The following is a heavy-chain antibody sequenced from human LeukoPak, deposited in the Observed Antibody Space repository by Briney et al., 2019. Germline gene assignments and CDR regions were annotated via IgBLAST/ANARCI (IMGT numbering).Heavy chain of an antibody. CDR3: ARMDDYCDSLDY. CDR2: INPNSGGT. V-gene: IGHV1-2*02. J-gene: IGHJ4*02. CDR1: GYTFTGYY. Sequence: ASVKVSCKASGYTFTGYYMHWVRQAPGQGLEWMGWINPNSGGTNYAQKFQGRVTMTRDTSISTAYMELSRLRSDDTAVYYCARMDDYCDSLDYWGQGTLVTVSS. D-gene: IGHD4-17*01.